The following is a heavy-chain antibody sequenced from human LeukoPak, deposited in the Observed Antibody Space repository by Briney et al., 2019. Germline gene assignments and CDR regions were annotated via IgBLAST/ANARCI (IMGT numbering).Heavy chain of an antibody. CDR3: AELGITMIEGV. J-gene: IGHJ6*04. CDR1: GFTFSSYE. CDR2: ISSSGSTI. Sequence: QSGGSLRLSCAASGFTFSSYEMNWVRQAPGKGLEWVSYISSSGSTIYYADSVKGRFTISRDNAKNSLYLQMNSLRAEDTAVYYCAELGITMIEGVWGKGTTVTISS. V-gene: IGHV3-48*03. D-gene: IGHD3-22*01.